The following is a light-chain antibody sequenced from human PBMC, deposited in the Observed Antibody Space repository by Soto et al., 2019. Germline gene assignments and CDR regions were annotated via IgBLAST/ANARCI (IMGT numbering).Light chain of an antibody. CDR2: DVS. V-gene: IGLV2-11*01. CDR1: SSDVGNYNY. CDR3: CSYAGSYNYV. Sequence: QSALTQPRSVSGSPGQSVTISCTGTSSDVGNYNYVSRYQQHPGKAPKLMIYDVSKRPSGVPDRFSGSKSGNTASLTISGLQADDEADYYCCSYAGSYNYVFGTGTKVTVL. J-gene: IGLJ1*01.